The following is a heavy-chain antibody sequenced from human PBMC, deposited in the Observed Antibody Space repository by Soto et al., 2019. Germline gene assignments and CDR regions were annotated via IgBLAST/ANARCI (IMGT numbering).Heavy chain of an antibody. CDR1: GYTFTGYY. Sequence: ASVKVSCKASGYTFTGYYMHWVRQAPGQGLEWMGWINPNSGGTNYAQKFQGWVTMTRDTSISTAYMELSRLRSDDTAVYYCARAVIVATIKHFDYWGQGTLVTVSS. V-gene: IGHV1-2*04. CDR3: ARAVIVATIKHFDY. J-gene: IGHJ4*02. D-gene: IGHD5-12*01. CDR2: INPNSGGT.